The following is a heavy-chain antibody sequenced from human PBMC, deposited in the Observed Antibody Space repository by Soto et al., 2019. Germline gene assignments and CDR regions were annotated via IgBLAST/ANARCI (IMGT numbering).Heavy chain of an antibody. CDR2: ISTYNGNT. Sequence: QVQLVQSGAEVKKPGASVKVSCKASGYTFTSYGISWVRQAPGQGPEWMGRISTYNGNTNYVQKLQGRVTMTTDPSTNTAYMELRSLRYDDTAVYYCARDPGYSTTWHQAFDIWGQGTMVTVSS. D-gene: IGHD6-13*01. CDR1: GYTFTSYG. V-gene: IGHV1-18*01. J-gene: IGHJ3*02. CDR3: ARDPGYSTTWHQAFDI.